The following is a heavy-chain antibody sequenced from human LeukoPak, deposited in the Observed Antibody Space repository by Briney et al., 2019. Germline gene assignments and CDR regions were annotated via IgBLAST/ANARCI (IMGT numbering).Heavy chain of an antibody. CDR3: ARDHWYDILSFDY. J-gene: IGHJ4*02. CDR1: GDSVSSQTAT. V-gene: IGHV6-1*01. Sequence: SQTLSLTCDISGDSVSSQTATWNWIRQSPSRGLEWLGRTYFRSKWCYDYAMSVKGRISISPDTSKNHFSLHLDSVTPEDTAVYYCARDHWYDILSFDYWGQGTLVTVSS. CDR2: TYFRSKWCY. D-gene: IGHD3-9*01.